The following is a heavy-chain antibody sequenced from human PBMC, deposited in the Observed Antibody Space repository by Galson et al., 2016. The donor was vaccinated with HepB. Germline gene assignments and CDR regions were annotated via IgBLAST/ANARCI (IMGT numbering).Heavy chain of an antibody. V-gene: IGHV3-33*01. Sequence: SLRLSCAASGFTFSHYGMHWVRQLPGKGPEWVAAIWYDGSNTHYADSAKGRFTIPRDNSKNTVYLQMNPLRAEDTALYYCARDLHLAWYFDRWGRGTWVTVSS. CDR3: ARDLHLAWYFDR. CDR2: IWYDGSNT. J-gene: IGHJ2*01. CDR1: GFTFSHYG.